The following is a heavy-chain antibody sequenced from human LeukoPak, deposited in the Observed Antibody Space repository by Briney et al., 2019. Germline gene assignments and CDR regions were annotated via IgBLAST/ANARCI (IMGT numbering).Heavy chain of an antibody. CDR3: ARDPPDAPGAPNWFDP. V-gene: IGHV4-4*07. D-gene: IGHD2-2*01. Sequence: SETLSLTCTVSGGSISSYHWSWIRQPAGKGLEWIGRIYTSGSTNYNPSLKSRVTMSVDTSKNQFSLKLSSVTAADTAVYYCARDPPDAPGAPNWFDPWGQGTLVTVSS. J-gene: IGHJ5*02. CDR2: IYTSGST. CDR1: GGSISSYH.